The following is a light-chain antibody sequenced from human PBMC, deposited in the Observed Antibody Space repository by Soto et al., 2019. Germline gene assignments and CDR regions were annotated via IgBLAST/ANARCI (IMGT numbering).Light chain of an antibody. CDR3: QQYENWPRT. CDR2: GAS. CDR1: QSISSN. J-gene: IGKJ1*01. Sequence: EIVMTQSPATLSVSPGERATLSCRASQSISSNLVWYQQKPGQAPRLLIYGASTRATGIPARFSGSGSGTEFTLTISSLHSEDSAVYYCQQYENWPRTFGQGTNVEIK. V-gene: IGKV3-15*01.